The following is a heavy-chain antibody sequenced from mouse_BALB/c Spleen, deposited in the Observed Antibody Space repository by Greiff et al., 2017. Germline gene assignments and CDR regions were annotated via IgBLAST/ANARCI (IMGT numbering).Heavy chain of an antibody. CDR2: ILPGSGST. Sequence: QVQLQQSGAELMKPGASVKISCKATGYTFSSYLIEWVKQRPGHGLEWIGEILPGSGSTNYNEKFKGKATFTADTSSNTAYMQLSSLTSEDSAVYYCSRYLKYGKYAMDYWGQGTSVTVSS. CDR3: SRYLKYGKYAMDY. J-gene: IGHJ4*01. CDR1: GYTFSSYL. D-gene: IGHD2-10*02. V-gene: IGHV1-9*01.